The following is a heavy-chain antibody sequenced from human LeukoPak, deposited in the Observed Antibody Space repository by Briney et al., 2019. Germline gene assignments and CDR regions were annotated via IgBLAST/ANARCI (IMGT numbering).Heavy chain of an antibody. CDR3: ARGMGYSSSSPSRQFDY. Sequence: PFETLSLTCTVSGGSISSSSYYWGWSRQPPGKGLEWIGSIYYSGSTYYNPSLRSRVTISVDTSKDQFSLKLSSVTAADTAVYYCARGMGYSSSSPSRQFDYWGQGTLVTVSS. V-gene: IGHV4-39*07. J-gene: IGHJ4*02. D-gene: IGHD6-6*01. CDR2: IYYSGST. CDR1: GGSISSSSYY.